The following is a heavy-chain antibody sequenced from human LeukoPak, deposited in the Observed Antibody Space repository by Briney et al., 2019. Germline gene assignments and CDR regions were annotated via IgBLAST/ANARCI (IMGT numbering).Heavy chain of an antibody. D-gene: IGHD4-17*01. J-gene: IGHJ4*02. CDR3: ATEGGWQPTDYGDHVY. Sequence: GASVTVSFTASGYTFTNYGITWVRQAPGQGLEWMGWISPYNGNTNYAQKLQDRVTMTTDTSTSTAYMELRSLRSDDTALYYCATEGGWQPTDYGDHVYWGQGTLVTVSS. CDR2: ISPYNGNT. V-gene: IGHV1-18*01. CDR1: GYTFTNYG.